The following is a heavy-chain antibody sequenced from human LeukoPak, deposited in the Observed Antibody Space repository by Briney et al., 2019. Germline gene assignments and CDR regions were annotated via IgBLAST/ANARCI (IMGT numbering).Heavy chain of an antibody. V-gene: IGHV4-61*09. Sequence: PSETLSLTCTVSGGSISNGSYYWSWIRQPAGKGLEWIGHIDTSGRTNHNPSLKSRVTISVDTSKNQISLKLISVTAADTAVYYCAGVLGGGSYRWFDPWGQGTLVTVSS. J-gene: IGHJ5*02. D-gene: IGHD1-26*01. CDR2: IDTSGRT. CDR3: AGVLGGGSYRWFDP. CDR1: GGSISNGSYY.